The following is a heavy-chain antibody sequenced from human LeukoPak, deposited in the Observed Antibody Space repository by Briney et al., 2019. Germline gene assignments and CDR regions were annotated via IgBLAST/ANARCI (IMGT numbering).Heavy chain of an antibody. D-gene: IGHD2-15*01. CDR2: IKQDGSEK. J-gene: IGHJ5*02. Sequence: RTGGSLRLSCAASGFTFSSYWMSWVRQAPGKWLEWVANIKQDGSEKYYVDSVKGRFTISRDNAKNSLYLQMNSLRAEDTAVYYCARVVGYCTSSSCINWFDPWGQGTLVTVSS. CDR1: GFTFSSYW. CDR3: ARVVGYCTSSSCINWFDP. V-gene: IGHV3-7*01.